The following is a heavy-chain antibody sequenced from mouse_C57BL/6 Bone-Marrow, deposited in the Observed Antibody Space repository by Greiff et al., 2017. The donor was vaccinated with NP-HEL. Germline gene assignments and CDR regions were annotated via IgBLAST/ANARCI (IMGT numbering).Heavy chain of an antibody. J-gene: IGHJ1*03. CDR3: ARRNWYWYFDV. D-gene: IGHD4-1*01. Sequence: EVKLMESGPGLVKPSQSLSLTCSVTGYSITSGYYWNWIRQFPGNKLEWMGYISYDGSNNYNPSLKNRISITRDTSKNQFFLKLNSVTTEDTATYDCARRNWYWYFDVWGTGTTVTVSS. V-gene: IGHV3-6*01. CDR2: ISYDGSN. CDR1: GYSITSGYY.